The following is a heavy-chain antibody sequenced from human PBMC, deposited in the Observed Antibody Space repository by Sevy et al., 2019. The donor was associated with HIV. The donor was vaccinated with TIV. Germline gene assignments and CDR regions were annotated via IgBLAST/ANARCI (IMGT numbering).Heavy chain of an antibody. CDR1: GFSFNSYG. CDR2: IRHDGSTK. J-gene: IGHJ3*02. Sequence: GGSLRLSCAASGFSFNSYGMHWVRQAPGKGLEWVAFIRHDGSTKYYVDSAKGRFTISRDNSKNTLYLQMNSLRAEDTAVYYCAKGLGMVQGALLSDDIWGQRTVVTVSS. D-gene: IGHD3-10*01. CDR3: AKGLGMVQGALLSDDI. V-gene: IGHV3-30*02.